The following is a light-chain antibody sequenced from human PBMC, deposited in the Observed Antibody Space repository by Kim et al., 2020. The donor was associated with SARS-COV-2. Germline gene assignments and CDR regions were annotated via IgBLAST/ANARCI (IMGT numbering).Light chain of an antibody. J-gene: IGKJ4*01. Sequence: DIVLTQSPGTLSLSPGERATLSCRASQSVSSSYLAWYQLKPGQTPRLLIYGASSRATGIPDRFSGSGSGTDFTLTISRLEPEDFAVYYCQQYGYSLSFGGGTKVDIK. CDR3: QQYGYSLS. CDR1: QSVSSSY. CDR2: GAS. V-gene: IGKV3-20*01.